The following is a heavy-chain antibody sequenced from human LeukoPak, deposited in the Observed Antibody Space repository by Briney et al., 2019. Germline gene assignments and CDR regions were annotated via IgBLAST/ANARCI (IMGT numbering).Heavy chain of an antibody. CDR2: INPNSGDT. J-gene: IGHJ4*02. CDR3: ARDQAFVYCSGGTCYDDY. CDR1: GYTFTGYY. D-gene: IGHD2-15*01. Sequence: GASVKVSCKASGYTFTGYYVHWVRQAPGQGLEWMGWINPNSGDTHYAQKFQGRVTMTRDTSINTAYMELSRLRSDDTAVYYCARDQAFVYCSGGTCYDDYWGQGSLVTVSS. V-gene: IGHV1-2*02.